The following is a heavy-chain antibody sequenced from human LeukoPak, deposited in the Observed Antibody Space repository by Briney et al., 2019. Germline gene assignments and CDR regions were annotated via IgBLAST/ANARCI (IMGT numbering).Heavy chain of an antibody. CDR1: GYTFTGYY. CDR3: ARATSSSIWFALEGYYYYMDV. J-gene: IGHJ6*03. CDR2: INPNSGGT. Sequence: ASVKVSCKASGYTFTGYYMHWVRQAPGQGLEWMGWINPNSGGTNYAQKFQGRVTMTTDTSTSTAYMELRSLRSDDTAVYYCARATSSSIWFALEGYYYYMDVWGKVTTVTVSS. V-gene: IGHV1-2*02. D-gene: IGHD6-13*01.